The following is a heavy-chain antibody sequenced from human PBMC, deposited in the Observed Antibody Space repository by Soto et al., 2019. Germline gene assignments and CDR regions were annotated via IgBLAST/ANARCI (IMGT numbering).Heavy chain of an antibody. CDR1: GYSFTSYW. CDR2: IYPGDSDT. CDR3: ARRASYYYGMDV. J-gene: IGHJ6*02. Sequence: ASMTIACKGSGYSFTSYWLGWVRQMPGKGLEWMGIIYPGDSDTRYSPSFQGQVTISADKSISTAYLQWSSLKASDTAMYYCARRASYYYGMDVWGQGTTVTVSS. V-gene: IGHV5-51*01.